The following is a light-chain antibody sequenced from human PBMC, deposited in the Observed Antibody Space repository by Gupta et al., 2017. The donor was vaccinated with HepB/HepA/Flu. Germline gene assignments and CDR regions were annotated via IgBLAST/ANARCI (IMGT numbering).Light chain of an antibody. V-gene: IGLV2-14*03. Sequence: QSALTQPASVSGSPGQSITISFPGTSSDVGGYNYVSWYQQHPGRAPKLLICDVTNRPSGISNRFSGSKSGNTASLTISGLQAEDEADYYCSSYTTTNNPVFGTGTRVTVL. CDR2: DVT. J-gene: IGLJ1*01. CDR1: SSDVGGYNY. CDR3: SSYTTTNNPV.